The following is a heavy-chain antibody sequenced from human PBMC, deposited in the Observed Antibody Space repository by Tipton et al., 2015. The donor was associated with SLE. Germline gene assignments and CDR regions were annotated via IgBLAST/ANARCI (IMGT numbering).Heavy chain of an antibody. CDR3: ARAECSGGSCWWYFDL. J-gene: IGHJ2*01. D-gene: IGHD2-15*01. CDR1: GGSISSYY. Sequence: TLSPTCTVSGGSISSYYWSWIRQPPGKGLEWIGYIYYSGSTNYNPSLKSRVTISVDTSKNQFSLKLSSVTAADTAVYYCARAECSGGSCWWYFDLWGRGTLVTVSS. CDR2: IYYSGST. V-gene: IGHV4-59*01.